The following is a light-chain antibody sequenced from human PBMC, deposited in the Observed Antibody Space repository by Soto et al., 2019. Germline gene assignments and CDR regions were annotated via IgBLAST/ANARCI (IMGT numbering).Light chain of an antibody. CDR1: QSVSSY. Sequence: EIVLTQSPATRSLSPGERATLSCRAIQSVSSYLAWYQQKPGQAPRLLIYDASNRATGIPARFSGSGSGTDFTLTISSLEPEAFAIYYCQQRSNWPPVTFGEGTKVEIK. CDR3: QQRSNWPPVT. J-gene: IGKJ4*01. CDR2: DAS. V-gene: IGKV3-11*01.